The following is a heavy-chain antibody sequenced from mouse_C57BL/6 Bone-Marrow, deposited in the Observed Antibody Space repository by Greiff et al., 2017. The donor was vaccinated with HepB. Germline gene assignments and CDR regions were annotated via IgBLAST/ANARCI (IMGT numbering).Heavy chain of an antibody. J-gene: IGHJ1*03. V-gene: IGHV5-6*01. D-gene: IGHD2-4*01. CDR3: ARHTDYDGLWYFDG. Sequence: EVLLVESGGDLVKPGGSLKLSCAASGFTFSSYGMSWVRQTPDKRLEWVATISNGGSYTYYPDSVKGRFTISKDNAKNNLYLQMSSQKSEDTALDYCARHTDYDGLWYFDGWGTGTKVTVSS. CDR2: ISNGGSYT. CDR1: GFTFSSYG.